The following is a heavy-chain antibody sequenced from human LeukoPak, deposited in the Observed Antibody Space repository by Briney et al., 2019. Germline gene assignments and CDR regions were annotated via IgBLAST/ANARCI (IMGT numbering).Heavy chain of an antibody. CDR3: ARDAIQLLTHCGMDV. V-gene: IGHV1-46*01. CDR2: INPSGGST. Sequence: ASVKVSCTASGYTFTSYYMHWVRQAPGQGLEWMGIINPSGGSTSYAQKFQGRVTMTRDTSTSTVYMELGSLRSEDTAVYYCARDAIQLLTHCGMDVWGQGTTVTVSS. D-gene: IGHD5-18*01. J-gene: IGHJ6*02. CDR1: GYTFTSYY.